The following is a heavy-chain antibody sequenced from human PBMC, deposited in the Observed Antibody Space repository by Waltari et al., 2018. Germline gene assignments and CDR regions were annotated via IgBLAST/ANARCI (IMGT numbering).Heavy chain of an antibody. CDR1: GFTVSRYS. J-gene: IGHJ4*02. V-gene: IGHV3-48*02. CDR3: ARDQDWAFDY. D-gene: IGHD2-21*01. Sequence: EVQLVESGGGLVQPGGSLKLTCAASGFTVSRYSMHWVRQAPGKGLEWVSHSGPGGSNIGYADSVKGRITISRDNAQNSLYLIINSLTDEDTAVYYCARDQDWAFDYWGRGTLVTVSS. CDR2: SGPGGSNI.